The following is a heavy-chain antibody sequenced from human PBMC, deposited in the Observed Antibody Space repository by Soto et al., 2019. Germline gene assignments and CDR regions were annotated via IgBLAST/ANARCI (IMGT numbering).Heavy chain of an antibody. J-gene: IGHJ4*02. V-gene: IGHV4-39*01. CDR1: GGSISSSSYY. Sequence: SETLSLTCTVSGGSISSSSYYWGWIRQPPGKGLEWIGSIYYSGSTYYNPSLKSRVTISVDTSKNQFSLKLSSVTAADTAVYYCARSPDYYDFWSGYQYYFDYWGQGTLVTVSS. CDR3: ARSPDYYDFWSGYQYYFDY. CDR2: IYYSGST. D-gene: IGHD3-3*01.